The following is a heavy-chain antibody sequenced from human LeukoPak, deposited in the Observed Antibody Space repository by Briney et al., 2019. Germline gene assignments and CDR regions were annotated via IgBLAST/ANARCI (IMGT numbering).Heavy chain of an antibody. Sequence: GGSLRLSCAASGFTFHNYMMNWVRQAPGKGLEWVSGVSGSGDRTYYAHSVKGRFTVSRDNSKNTLHLQMNSLRADDTAAYYCSPDTFHYWGQGTLVTVSS. CDR2: VSGSGDRT. CDR3: SPDTFHY. V-gene: IGHV3-23*01. J-gene: IGHJ4*02. CDR1: GFTFHNYM.